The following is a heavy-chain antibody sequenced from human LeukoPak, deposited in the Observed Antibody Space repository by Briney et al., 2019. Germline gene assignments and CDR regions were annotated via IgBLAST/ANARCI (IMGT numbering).Heavy chain of an antibody. D-gene: IGHD6-13*01. CDR2: IYYSGST. Sequence: SETLSLTCTVSGGSMSPYHWGWIRQPPGKGLEWTGYIYYSGSTNYNPSLKSRVTISVDTSKNQFSLKLSSVTAADTAIYYCARGVYIAAAQYGYWGQGTLVTVSS. V-gene: IGHV4-59*08. CDR1: GGSMSPYH. J-gene: IGHJ4*02. CDR3: ARGVYIAAAQYGY.